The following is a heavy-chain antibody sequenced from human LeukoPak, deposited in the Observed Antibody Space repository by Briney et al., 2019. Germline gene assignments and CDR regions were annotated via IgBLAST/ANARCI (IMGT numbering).Heavy chain of an antibody. V-gene: IGHV4-59*01. CDR2: IYYSGST. CDR3: ARGGLQTWYYYMDV. Sequence: SETLSLTCTVSGGSISSYYWSWIRQPPGKGLEWIGYIYYSGSTNYNPSLKSRVTISVDTSKNQFSLKLSSVTAADTAVYYCARGGLQTWYYYMDVWGKGTTVTVSS. J-gene: IGHJ6*03. CDR1: GGSISSYY.